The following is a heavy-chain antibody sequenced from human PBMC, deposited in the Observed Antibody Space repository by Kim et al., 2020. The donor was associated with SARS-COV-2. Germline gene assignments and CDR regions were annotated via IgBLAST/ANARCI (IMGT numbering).Heavy chain of an antibody. D-gene: IGHD6-19*01. CDR1: GFTFSSYG. J-gene: IGHJ4*02. CDR2: IWYDGSNK. Sequence: GSLRLSCAASGFTFSSYGMHWVRQAPGKGPEWVAVIWYDGSNKYYADSVKGRFTISRDNSKNTLYLQMNSLRAEDTAVYYCAREAISSGWSNYYFDYWGQGTLVTVSS. CDR3: AREAISSGWSNYYFDY. V-gene: IGHV3-33*01.